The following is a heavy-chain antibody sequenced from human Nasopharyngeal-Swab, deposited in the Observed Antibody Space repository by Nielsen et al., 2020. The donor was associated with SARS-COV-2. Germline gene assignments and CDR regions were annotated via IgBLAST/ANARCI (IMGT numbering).Heavy chain of an antibody. V-gene: IGHV1-18*01. CDR1: GYTFTSYG. D-gene: IGHD2-2*01. J-gene: IGHJ6*02. Sequence: ASVKVSCKASGYTFTSYGISWVRQAPGQGLEWMGWISAYNGNTNYAQKLQGRVTMTTDTSTSTAYMELRSLRSEDTAVYYCARYCSSTSCYHYYYYYGMDVWGQGTTVTVSS. CDR2: ISAYNGNT. CDR3: ARYCSSTSCYHYYYYYGMDV.